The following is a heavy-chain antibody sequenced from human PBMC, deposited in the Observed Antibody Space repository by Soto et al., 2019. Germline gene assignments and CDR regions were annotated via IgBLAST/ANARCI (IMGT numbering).Heavy chain of an antibody. CDR3: ARDRGYDAHDYYYNAMDV. J-gene: IGHJ6*02. CDR2: IRGFSPYT. D-gene: IGHD2-15*01. CDR1: GFTFRTYT. Sequence: PGGSLRLSCISSGFTFRTYTMNCVRQAPGKGLEWVSGIRGFSPYTFYAESVKGRFTISRDNAKNSLHLQMNSLRAEDTAVYYCARDRGYDAHDYYYNAMDVWGQGTTGTVS. V-gene: IGHV3-21*01.